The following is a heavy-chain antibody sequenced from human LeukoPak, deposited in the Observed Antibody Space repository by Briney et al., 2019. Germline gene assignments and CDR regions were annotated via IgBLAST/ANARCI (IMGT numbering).Heavy chain of an antibody. CDR2: IIPILGIA. D-gene: IGHD3-10*01. CDR3: AHSGSYYQHYYGMDV. Sequence: ASVKVSCKASGGTFSSYTISWVRQAPGQGLEWMGRIIPILGIANYAQKSQGRVTITADKSTSTAYMELSSLRSEDTAVYYCAHSGSYYQHYYGMDVWGQGTTVTVSS. J-gene: IGHJ6*02. CDR1: GGTFSSYT. V-gene: IGHV1-69*02.